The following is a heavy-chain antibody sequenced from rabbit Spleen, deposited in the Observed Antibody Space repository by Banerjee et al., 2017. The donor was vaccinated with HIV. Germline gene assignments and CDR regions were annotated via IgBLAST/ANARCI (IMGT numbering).Heavy chain of an antibody. Sequence: EQLVESGGGLVQPEGSLTLTCTASGFSFSNKAVMCWVRQAPGKGLEWIACINALTGKAVYATWAKGRFTFSKTSSTTVTLQMTSLTVADTATYFCARDTGTSFSTYGMDLWGPGTLVTVS. CDR2: INALTGKA. CDR3: ARDTGTSFSTYGMDL. D-gene: IGHD7-1*01. V-gene: IGHV1S45*01. J-gene: IGHJ6*01. CDR1: GFSFSNKAV.